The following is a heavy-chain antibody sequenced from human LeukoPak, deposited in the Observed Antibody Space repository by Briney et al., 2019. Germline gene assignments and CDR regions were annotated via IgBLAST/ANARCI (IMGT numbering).Heavy chain of an antibody. CDR1: GYTFTGYY. CDR3: ARGPYYYGSGSYYLGPNFDY. J-gene: IGHJ4*02. CDR2: INPNSGGT. Sequence: ASVKVSCKASGYTFTGYYMHWVRQAPGQGLEWMGWINPNSGGTNYAQKSQGRVTMTRDTSISTAYMELSRLRSDDTAVYYCARGPYYYGSGSYYLGPNFDYWGQGTLVTVSS. D-gene: IGHD3-10*01. V-gene: IGHV1-2*02.